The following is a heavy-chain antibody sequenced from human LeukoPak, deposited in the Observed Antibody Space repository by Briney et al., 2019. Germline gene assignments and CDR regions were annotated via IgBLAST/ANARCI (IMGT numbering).Heavy chain of an antibody. J-gene: IGHJ4*02. CDR1: GFTFSSYS. V-gene: IGHV3-21*06. CDR2: ISGSSSYI. Sequence: GGSLRLSCAASGFTFSSYSMNWVRQAPGKGLEWVSSISGSSSYIYYADSVKGRLTISRDNAKNSLYLQMNSLRAEDTAVYYCARDQRVYYGSGSYSSSDYWGQGTPVTVSS. D-gene: IGHD3-10*01. CDR3: ARDQRVYYGSGSYSSSDY.